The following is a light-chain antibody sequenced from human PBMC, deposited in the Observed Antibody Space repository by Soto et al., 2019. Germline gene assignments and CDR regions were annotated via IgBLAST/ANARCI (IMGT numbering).Light chain of an antibody. J-gene: IGKJ2*01. V-gene: IGKV4-1*01. CDR3: QQYYRSPPYT. Sequence: SLAVSLGERATVYCKSSRTVLSTSNNKNYLAWYQQKPGQPPKLLIYWASTRESGVPDRFSGSGSGTDFTLTINSLQAEDVAVYYCQQYYRSPPYTFGQGTKLEIK. CDR2: WAS. CDR1: RTVLSTSNNKNY.